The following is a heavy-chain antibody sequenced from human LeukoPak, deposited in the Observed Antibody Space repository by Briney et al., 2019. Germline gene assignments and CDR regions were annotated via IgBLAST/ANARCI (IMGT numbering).Heavy chain of an antibody. CDR3: ARGADTGSYGSLVYFDY. CDR2: ISAYSGNT. D-gene: IGHD3-16*01. V-gene: IGHV1-18*01. Sequence: ASVKVSCKASGYTFTSYGTSWVRQAPGQGLEWMGLISAYSGNTNFARRLQGRVTMTTDTSTSTAYMELRSLRSDDTAVYFCARGADTGSYGSLVYFDYWGQGTLVTVSS. CDR1: GYTFTSYG. J-gene: IGHJ4*02.